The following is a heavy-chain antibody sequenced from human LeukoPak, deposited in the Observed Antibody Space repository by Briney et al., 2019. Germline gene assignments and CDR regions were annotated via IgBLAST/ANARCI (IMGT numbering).Heavy chain of an antibody. Sequence: GGSLRLSCAASGFTFSSYGMHWVRQAPSKGLEWVAVISYDGSNKYYADSVKGRFTISRDNSKNTLYLQMNSLRAEDTAVYYCAKASYYDSSGYEGGFDYWGQGTLVTVSS. CDR3: AKASYYDSSGYEGGFDY. CDR1: GFTFSSYG. D-gene: IGHD3-22*01. CDR2: ISYDGSNK. J-gene: IGHJ4*02. V-gene: IGHV3-30*18.